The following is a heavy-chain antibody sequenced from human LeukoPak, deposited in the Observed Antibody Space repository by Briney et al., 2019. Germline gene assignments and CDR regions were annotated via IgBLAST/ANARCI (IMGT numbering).Heavy chain of an antibody. Sequence: ASVKVSCKASGYTFTSYAMHWVRQAPGQRLEWMGWINAGNGNTKYSQKFQGRVTMTRDTSTSTVYMELSSLRSEDTAVYYCARDPVAVAGVFDYWGQGTLVTVSS. J-gene: IGHJ4*02. CDR3: ARDPVAVAGVFDY. CDR2: INAGNGNT. D-gene: IGHD6-19*01. V-gene: IGHV1-3*01. CDR1: GYTFTSYA.